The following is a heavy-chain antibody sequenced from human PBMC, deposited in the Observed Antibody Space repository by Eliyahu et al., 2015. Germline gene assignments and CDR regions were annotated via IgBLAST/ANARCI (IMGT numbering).Heavy chain of an antibody. Sequence: QXQLVESGGGXVQPGTSLRLSCXXSGFTLTXYGIHWVRQAPGKGLEWVAFMWRDGKRKYYADSVRGRIAISRDTSKNTVYLQLNSLRAEDTALYYCTRDGQDGSSWAMDFWGQGTLVTVSS. CDR3: TRDGQDGSSWAMDF. D-gene: IGHD2-2*01. J-gene: IGHJ4*02. CDR1: GFTLTXYG. V-gene: IGHV3-33*01. CDR2: MWRDGKRK.